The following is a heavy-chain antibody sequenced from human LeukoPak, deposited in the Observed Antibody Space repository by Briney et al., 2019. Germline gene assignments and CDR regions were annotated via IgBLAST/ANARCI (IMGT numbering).Heavy chain of an antibody. CDR1: GFTFSSYA. D-gene: IGHD6-13*01. CDR2: ISGSGGST. Sequence: PGGSLRLSCAASGFTFSSYAMSWVRQAPGKGLEWVSAISGSGGSTYYADSVKARFTISRDNSKNTLYLQMNSLRAEDTAVYYCAKSPIAAAGIRDWFDPWGQGTLVTVSS. V-gene: IGHV3-23*01. J-gene: IGHJ5*02. CDR3: AKSPIAAAGIRDWFDP.